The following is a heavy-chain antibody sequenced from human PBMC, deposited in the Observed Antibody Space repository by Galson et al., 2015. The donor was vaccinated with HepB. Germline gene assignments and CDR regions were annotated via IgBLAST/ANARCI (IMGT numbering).Heavy chain of an antibody. Sequence: QSGAEVKKPGESLKISYKGSGYSFTSYWIGWVRQMPGKGLEWMGIIYPGDSDTRYSPSFQGQVTISADKSISTAYLQWSSLKASDTAMYYCARHGGETLYFGDPFDPWGQGTLVTVSS. D-gene: IGHD3-10*01. V-gene: IGHV5-51*01. CDR3: ARHGGETLYFGDPFDP. CDR1: GYSFTSYW. J-gene: IGHJ5*02. CDR2: IYPGDSDT.